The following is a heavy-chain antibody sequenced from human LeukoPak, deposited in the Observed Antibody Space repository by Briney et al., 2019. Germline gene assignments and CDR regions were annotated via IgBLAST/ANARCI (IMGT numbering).Heavy chain of an antibody. J-gene: IGHJ4*02. Sequence: SVTVSCKASGGTFSSYAISWVRQAPGQGLEWMGRIIPILGIANYAQKFQGRVTITADKSTSTAYMELSSLRSEDTAVYYCAREGRYYYDSSGYYYPYWGQGTLVTVSS. D-gene: IGHD3-22*01. CDR1: GGTFSSYA. V-gene: IGHV1-69*04. CDR3: AREGRYYYDSSGYYYPY. CDR2: IIPILGIA.